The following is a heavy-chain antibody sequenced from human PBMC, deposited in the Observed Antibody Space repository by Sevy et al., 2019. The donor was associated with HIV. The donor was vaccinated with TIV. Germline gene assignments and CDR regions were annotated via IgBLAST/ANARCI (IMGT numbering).Heavy chain of an antibody. V-gene: IGHV3-11*01. CDR3: AREAIVSPDAFDI. D-gene: IGHD2-15*01. J-gene: IGHJ3*02. CDR1: GFIISEYY. Sequence: GGSLRLSCAASGFIISEYYMNWIRQAPGKGLEWVSYISSTSGSHIYYADSVKGRFTISRDNAKNSLYLQMNSLRAEDTAVYYCAREAIVSPDAFDIWGQGTMVTVSS. CDR2: ISSTSGSHI.